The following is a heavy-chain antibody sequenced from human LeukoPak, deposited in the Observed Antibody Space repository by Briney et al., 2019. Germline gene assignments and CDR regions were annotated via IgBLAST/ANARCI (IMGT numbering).Heavy chain of an antibody. V-gene: IGHV3-30*02. CDR1: GFTFSSYG. CDR2: IRYDGSNK. D-gene: IGHD2-2*01. Sequence: GGSLRLSCAASGFTFSSYGMHWVRQAPGKGLEWVAFIRYDGSNKYYADSVKGRFTISRDNSKNTLYLQMNSLRAEDTAVYYCAKASTVPAALLIDYWGQGTLVTVSS. J-gene: IGHJ4*02. CDR3: AKASTVPAALLIDY.